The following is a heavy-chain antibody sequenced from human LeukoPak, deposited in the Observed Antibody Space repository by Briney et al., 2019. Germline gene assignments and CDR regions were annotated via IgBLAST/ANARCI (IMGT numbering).Heavy chain of an antibody. D-gene: IGHD2-2*01. CDR3: ARGGPYCSSTSCYSTTDGFDY. V-gene: IGHV3-30-3*01. Sequence: GGSLRLSCAASRFTFSNYAVHWVRQAPGKGLEWVAVISYDGSNKYYADSVKGRFTISRDNSKNTLYVQMNSLRAVDTAVYYCARGGPYCSSTSCYSTTDGFDYWGQGTLVTVSS. CDR2: ISYDGSNK. J-gene: IGHJ4*02. CDR1: RFTFSNYA.